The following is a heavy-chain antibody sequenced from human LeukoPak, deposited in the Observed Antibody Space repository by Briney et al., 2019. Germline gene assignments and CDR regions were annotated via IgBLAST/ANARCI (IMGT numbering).Heavy chain of an antibody. CDR1: GGSFSGYY. CDR3: ARAPGYGYVWGSYRYFDY. CDR2: INHSGST. J-gene: IGHJ4*02. Sequence: SETLSLTCAVYGGSFSGYYWSWIRQPPGKGLEWIGEINHSGSTNYNPSLKSRVTISVDTSKNQFSLKLSSVAAADTAVYYCARAPGYGYVWGSYRYFDYWGQGTLVTVSS. V-gene: IGHV4-34*01. D-gene: IGHD3-16*02.